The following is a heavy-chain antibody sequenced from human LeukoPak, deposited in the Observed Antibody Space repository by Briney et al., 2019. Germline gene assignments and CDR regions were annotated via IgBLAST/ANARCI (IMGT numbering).Heavy chain of an antibody. CDR2: ISYDGSYK. CDR3: AKVGAEQWLMNYYYYYYMDV. CDR1: GFTFNRYA. J-gene: IGHJ6*03. Sequence: PGGSLRLSCAASGFTFNRYAMHWVRQAPGKGLEWVAVISYDGSYKYYADSVKGRSTIARDNSKNTLYLQRNSLRAEDTAVYYCAKVGAEQWLMNYYYYYYMDVWGKGTTVTISS. D-gene: IGHD6-19*01. V-gene: IGHV3-30*04.